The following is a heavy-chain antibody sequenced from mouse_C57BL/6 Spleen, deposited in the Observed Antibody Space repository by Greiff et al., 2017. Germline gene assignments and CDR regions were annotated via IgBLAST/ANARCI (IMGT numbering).Heavy chain of an antibody. Sequence: QVQLQQSGAELVRPGASVTLSCKASGYTFTDYEMHWVKQTPVHGLEWIGAIDPETGGTAYNQKFKGKAILTADKSSSTAYMELRSLTSEDSAVYFCTPDLLLRAYYFDYWGQGTTLTVSS. D-gene: IGHD1-1*01. CDR1: GYTFTDYE. J-gene: IGHJ2*01. CDR3: TPDLLLRAYYFDY. V-gene: IGHV1-15*01. CDR2: IDPETGGT.